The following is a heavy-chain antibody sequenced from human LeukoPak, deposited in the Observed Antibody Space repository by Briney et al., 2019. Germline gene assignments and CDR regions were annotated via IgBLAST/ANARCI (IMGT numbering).Heavy chain of an antibody. CDR3: AKGGYAVAGPTRHYGMDV. CDR1: GFTFSSYA. Sequence: GGSLRLSCGASGFTFSSYAMSWVRQAPGKGLEWVSAISGSGGSTYYADSVKGRFTISRDNSKNTLYLQMNSLRAEDTAVYYCAKGGYAVAGPTRHYGMDVWGQGTTVTVSS. CDR2: ISGSGGST. J-gene: IGHJ6*02. V-gene: IGHV3-23*01. D-gene: IGHD6-19*01.